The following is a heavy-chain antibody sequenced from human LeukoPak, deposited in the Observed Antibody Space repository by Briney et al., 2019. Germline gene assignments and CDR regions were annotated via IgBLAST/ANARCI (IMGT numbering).Heavy chain of an antibody. CDR1: GYTFVRYG. D-gene: IGHD3/OR15-3a*01. CDR3: ARDKWTGDMDY. J-gene: IGHJ4*02. V-gene: IGHV1-18*01. Sequence: GASVKLSCRSSGYTFVRYGVSWVRQAPGQGLEWMGWIAGYNGKTNYAQRFQGRRTVTMDITTSTAYLELRSLSSDDTAVYYCARDKWTGDMDYWGQGTLVTVSS. CDR2: IAGYNGKT.